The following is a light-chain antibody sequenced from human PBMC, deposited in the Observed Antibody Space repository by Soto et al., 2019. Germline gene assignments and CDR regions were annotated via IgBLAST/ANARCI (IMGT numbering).Light chain of an antibody. V-gene: IGLV2-14*01. Sequence: QSVLTQPASVSGSPGQSITISCTGTSSDVDTYKYVSWYQQHPGKAPKLMIYEVSYRPSGVSDRFSGSKSGNTASLTISGLQADDEADYYCCSYAGSTTRVQFGGGTKVTVL. J-gene: IGLJ2*01. CDR1: SSDVDTYKY. CDR2: EVS. CDR3: CSYAGSTTRVQ.